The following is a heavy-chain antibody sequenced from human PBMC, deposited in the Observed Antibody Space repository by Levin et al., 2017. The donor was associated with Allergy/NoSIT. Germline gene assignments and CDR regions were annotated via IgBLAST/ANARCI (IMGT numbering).Heavy chain of an antibody. D-gene: IGHD3-10*01. CDR1: GFTFTSYG. Sequence: GESLKISCAASGFTFTSYGMHWVRQAPGKGLEWVAVILYDGSSKYYADSVKGRFTISRDNSKNTVYLQMNSLRAEDTAVYYCAKEAPGITMVRGADYWGQGTLVTVSS. J-gene: IGHJ4*02. CDR3: AKEAPGITMVRGADY. V-gene: IGHV3-30*18. CDR2: ILYDGSSK.